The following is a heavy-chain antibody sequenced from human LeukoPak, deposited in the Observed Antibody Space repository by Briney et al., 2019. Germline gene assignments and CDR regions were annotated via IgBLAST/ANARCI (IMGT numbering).Heavy chain of an antibody. CDR3: ARTNVLYYDILTGYFDFDY. J-gene: IGHJ4*02. CDR2: ISAYNGNT. D-gene: IGHD3-9*01. Sequence: ASVKVSCKASGYTFTSYGISWVRQAPGQGLEWMGWISAYNGNTNYAQKLQGRVTMTTDTSTSTAYMELRSLRSDDTAVYYCARTNVLYYDILTGYFDFDYWGQGTLVTVSS. V-gene: IGHV1-18*01. CDR1: GYTFTSYG.